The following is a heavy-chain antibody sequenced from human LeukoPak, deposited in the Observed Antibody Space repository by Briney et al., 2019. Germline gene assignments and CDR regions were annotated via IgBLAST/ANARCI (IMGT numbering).Heavy chain of an antibody. CDR3: ARDSFDCGGDCYYYNFDY. J-gene: IGHJ4*02. Sequence: GGSLRLSCAASGFTFRDYYMSWLRQAPGKGLEWVSNISSSGSTIYYADSVKGRFTISRDNAKNSLYLQMNSLRAEDTAVYYCARDSFDCGGDCYYYNFDYWGQGTLVTVSS. V-gene: IGHV3-11*01. CDR2: ISSSGSTI. D-gene: IGHD2-21*02. CDR1: GFTFRDYY.